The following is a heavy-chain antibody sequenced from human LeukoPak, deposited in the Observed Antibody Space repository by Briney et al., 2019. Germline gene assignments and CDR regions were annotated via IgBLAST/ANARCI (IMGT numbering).Heavy chain of an antibody. J-gene: IGHJ5*02. V-gene: IGHV3-23*01. CDR2: ISVSGGST. D-gene: IGHD6-19*01. CDR1: GFTFSSYA. Sequence: GGSLRLACAASGFTFSSYAMGWVGQAPGKGREWVSAISVSGGSTTYADSVKGRFTNSRENSKNTLYLQMNSLRAEDTAVYYCAKGVAGTNWFDPWGQGTLVTVSS. CDR3: AKGVAGTNWFDP.